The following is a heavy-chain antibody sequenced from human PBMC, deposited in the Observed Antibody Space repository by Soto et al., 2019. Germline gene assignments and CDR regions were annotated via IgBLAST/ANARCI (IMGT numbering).Heavy chain of an antibody. CDR1: GGSVRSGSYY. V-gene: IGHV4-61*01. J-gene: IGHJ4*02. CDR2: IYNSRST. CDR3: ARLDEALDY. Sequence: SETLSLTSTVPGGSVRSGSYYWSWIRQPPGKGLEWIGYIYNSRSTNYNPSLKSRVSISVDTSKNQFSLKLSSVTAADTAVYYCARLDEALDYWGQGTLVTVSS.